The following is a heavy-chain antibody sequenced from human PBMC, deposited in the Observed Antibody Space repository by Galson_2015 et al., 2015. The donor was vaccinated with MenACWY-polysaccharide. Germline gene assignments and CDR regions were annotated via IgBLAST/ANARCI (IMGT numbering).Heavy chain of an antibody. CDR2: INPNSCDT. V-gene: IGHV1-2*02. CDR1: GYTFTYRY. D-gene: IGHD1-14*01. J-gene: IGHJ4*02. CDR3: ARGEEP. Sequence: SVKVSCKASGYTFTYRYVHWVRQAPGQGLEWMGWINPNSCDTIYAQKFQGRVTMTRDTSISTAYMELRGLRSDDTAVYYCARGEEPWGQGTLVTVSS.